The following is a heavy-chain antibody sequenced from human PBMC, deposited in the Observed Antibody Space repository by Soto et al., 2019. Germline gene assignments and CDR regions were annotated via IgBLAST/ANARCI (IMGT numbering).Heavy chain of an antibody. CDR2: ISAYNGNT. J-gene: IGHJ6*02. CDR1: GYTFTSYG. CDR3: ARNRADFWCGYYSEYYYYVIDF. D-gene: IGHD3-3*01. Sequence: ASVKVSCKASGYTFTSYGISWVRQAPGQGLEWMGWISAYNGNTNYAQKLQGRVTMTTDTSTSTAYMELRSLRSDDTAVYYCARNRADFWCGYYSEYYYYVIDFWGQGSTDTGSS. V-gene: IGHV1-18*01.